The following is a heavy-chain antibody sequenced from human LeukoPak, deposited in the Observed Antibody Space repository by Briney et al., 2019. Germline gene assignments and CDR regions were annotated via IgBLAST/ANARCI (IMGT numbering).Heavy chain of an antibody. CDR2: INHSGSS. CDR1: GGSFSGYY. CDR3: ARVKPLPTYYDSSGYYTN. V-gene: IGHV4-34*01. Sequence: SETLSLTCTVYGGSFSGYYWSWIRQPPGKGLEWIGEINHSGSSNYNPSLKSRVTISVDTSKNQFSLKLSSVTAADTAVYYCARVKPLPTYYDSSGYYTNWGQGTLVTVSS. J-gene: IGHJ4*02. D-gene: IGHD3-22*01.